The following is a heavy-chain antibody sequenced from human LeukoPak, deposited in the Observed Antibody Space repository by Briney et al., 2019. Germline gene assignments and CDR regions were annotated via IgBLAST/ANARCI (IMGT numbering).Heavy chain of an antibody. V-gene: IGHV4-34*01. D-gene: IGHD1-7*01. J-gene: IGHJ4*02. Sequence: SETLSLTCAVYGGSFSGYYWSWIRQPPGKGLEWIGEINHSGSTNYNPSLKSRVTISVDMSKNQFSLKLSSVTAADTAVYYCASSRVLELRLFYYFGYWGQGTLVTASS. CDR3: ASSRVLELRLFYYFGY. CDR2: INHSGST. CDR1: GGSFSGYY.